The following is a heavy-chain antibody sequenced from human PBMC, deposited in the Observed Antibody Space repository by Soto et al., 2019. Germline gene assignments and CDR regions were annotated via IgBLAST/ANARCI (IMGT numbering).Heavy chain of an antibody. Sequence: SETLSLTCTVSGGSISSSSYYWGWTRQPPGKGLEWIGSIYYSGSTYYNPSLKSRVTISVDTSKNQFSLKLSSVTAADTAVYYCARPPRGIAAAYFDYWGQGTLVTVSS. CDR3: ARPPRGIAAAYFDY. V-gene: IGHV4-39*01. J-gene: IGHJ4*02. CDR1: GGSISSSSYY. D-gene: IGHD6-13*01. CDR2: IYYSGST.